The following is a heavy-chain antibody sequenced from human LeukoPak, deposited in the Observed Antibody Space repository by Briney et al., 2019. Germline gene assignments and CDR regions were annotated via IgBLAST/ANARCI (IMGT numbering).Heavy chain of an antibody. CDR1: GDSISTSSYY. J-gene: IGHJ6*03. CDR3: ARHKDYYYSYMDV. CDR2: IYYSGST. Sequence: SETLPLTCSVSGDSISTSSYYWGWVRQPPGTGLEWLGTIYYSGSTYYNPSLTSRVTISVDTSKNQFSLKLSSVTAADTAVYYCARHKDYYYSYMDVWGKGTTVTISS. V-gene: IGHV4-39*01.